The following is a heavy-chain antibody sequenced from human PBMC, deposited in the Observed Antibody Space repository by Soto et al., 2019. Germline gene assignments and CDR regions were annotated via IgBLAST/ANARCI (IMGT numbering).Heavy chain of an antibody. J-gene: IGHJ4*02. CDR3: VSGDYSKYGVDF. D-gene: IGHD4-4*01. CDR2: ISNGGST. CDR1: GGSVSSGDNY. V-gene: IGHV4-30-4*01. Sequence: VQLQESGPGLVKPSQTLFLTSTVSGGSVSSGDNYWSWSLHPPGKGVEGMGHISNGGSTYYNQSHRSRLTIAVDSSKNAFCLRLSSVTAAATAVYYLVSGDYSKYGVDFWGPGTRVTVSS.